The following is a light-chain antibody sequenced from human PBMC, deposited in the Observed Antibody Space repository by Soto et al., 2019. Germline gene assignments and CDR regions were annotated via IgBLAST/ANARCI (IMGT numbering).Light chain of an antibody. J-gene: IGKJ2*01. CDR2: GAS. Sequence: EIVLTQSPGTLSLSPGERATLSCRASQSVSSSYLAWYQQKPGQAPRLLIYGASSRATGIPDRFSGSGSGTNISLTISILEPEEFAVYYCQQSGSSPYTCGQGTKLEIK. V-gene: IGKV3-20*01. CDR3: QQSGSSPYT. CDR1: QSVSSSY.